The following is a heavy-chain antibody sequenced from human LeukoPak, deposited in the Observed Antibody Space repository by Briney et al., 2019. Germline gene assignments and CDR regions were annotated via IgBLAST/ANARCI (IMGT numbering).Heavy chain of an antibody. V-gene: IGHV4-34*01. CDR1: GGSFSGYY. Sequence: PSETLSLTCAVYGGSFSGYYWSWIRQPPGKGLEWIGEINHSGSTNYNPSLKSRVTISVDTSKNQFSLKLSSVTAADTAVHYCARRRVVVVAATVPSLKRYWYFDLWGRGTLVTVPS. J-gene: IGHJ2*01. CDR2: INHSGST. CDR3: ARRRVVVVAATVPSLKRYWYFDL. D-gene: IGHD2-15*01.